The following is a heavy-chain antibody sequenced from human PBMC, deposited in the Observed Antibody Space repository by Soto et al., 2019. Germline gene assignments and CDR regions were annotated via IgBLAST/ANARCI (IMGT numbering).Heavy chain of an antibody. CDR2: IHASSISNI. V-gene: IGHV3-48*03. CDR1: GFTLSSYH. Sequence: GGSLRLSCVASGFTLSSYHMDWVRQAPGKGLEWISYIHASSISNIYYADSVKGRFTISRDNAKNSLYLQMDSLRAEDTAVYYCARDGTTGTANYHYAMDVWGQGTTVTLSS. CDR3: ARDGTTGTANYHYAMDV. D-gene: IGHD4-17*01. J-gene: IGHJ6*02.